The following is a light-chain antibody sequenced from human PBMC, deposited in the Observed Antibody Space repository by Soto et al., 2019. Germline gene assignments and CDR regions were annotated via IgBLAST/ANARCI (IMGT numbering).Light chain of an antibody. V-gene: IGLV1-44*01. J-gene: IGLJ1*01. CDR2: NDN. Sequence: QTVVTQPPSVSGTPGQRVTISCSGSFSNIGSSSVNWYQQFPGTAPKLLMYNDNQWPSGVPDRFSGSRSGTSASLAISGLQSEDEADYFCAAWDVSLNGHDAFGTGTKVTVL. CDR1: FSNIGSSS. CDR3: AAWDVSLNGHDA.